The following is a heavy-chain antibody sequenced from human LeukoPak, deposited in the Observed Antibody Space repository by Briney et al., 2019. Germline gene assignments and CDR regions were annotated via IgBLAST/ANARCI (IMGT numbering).Heavy chain of an antibody. CDR1: GFTFSSYS. J-gene: IGHJ4*02. CDR3: AKDRTDMVYAFLDY. Sequence: GGSLRLSCAASGFTFSSYSMNWVRQAPGKGLEWVSYISSSSSTIYYADSVKGRFTISRDNAKNSLYLQMNSLRDEDTAVYYCAKDRTDMVYAFLDYWGQGTLVTVSS. CDR2: ISSSSSTI. V-gene: IGHV3-48*02. D-gene: IGHD2-8*01.